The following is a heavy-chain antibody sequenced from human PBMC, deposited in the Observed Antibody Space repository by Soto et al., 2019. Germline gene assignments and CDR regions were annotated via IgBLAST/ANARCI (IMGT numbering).Heavy chain of an antibody. V-gene: IGHV5-10-1*01. CDR1: AYSFTSYW. CDR3: AKLPRGQHNWFDP. D-gene: IGHD2-15*01. CDR2: IDPSDSYT. Sequence: GESLKISCKGSAYSFTSYWISWVRQMPGKGLEWMGRIDPSDSYTNYSPSFQGHVTISADKSISTAYLQWSSLKASDTAMYYCAKLPRGQHNWFDPWGQGTLVTVSS. J-gene: IGHJ5*02.